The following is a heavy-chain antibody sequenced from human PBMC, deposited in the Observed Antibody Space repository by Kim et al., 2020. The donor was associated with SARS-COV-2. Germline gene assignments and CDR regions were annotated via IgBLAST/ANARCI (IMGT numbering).Heavy chain of an antibody. CDR3: ARGRRGGGPGRRGYYFDY. D-gene: IGHD3-16*01. J-gene: IGHJ4*02. CDR1: GYTFTSYD. Sequence: ASVKVSCKASGYTFTSYDINWVRQATGQGLEWMGWMNPNSGNTGYAQKFQGRVTMTRNTSISTAYMELSSLRSEDTAVYYCARGRRGGGPGRRGYYFDYWGQGTLVTVSS. V-gene: IGHV1-8*01. CDR2: MNPNSGNT.